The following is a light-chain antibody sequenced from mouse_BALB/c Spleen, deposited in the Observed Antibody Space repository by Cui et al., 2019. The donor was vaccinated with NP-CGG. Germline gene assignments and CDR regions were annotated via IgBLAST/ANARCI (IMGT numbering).Light chain of an antibody. CDR3: ALWYSNHWV. J-gene: IGLJ1*01. CDR1: TGAVTTRNY. V-gene: IGLV1*01. Sequence: QPAVTPEPAATTSPGETVTLTCRSSTGAVTTRNYANWVQEKPDHLFTGLIGGTNNRAPGVPARFSGSLIGDKAALTITGAQTEDEAIYFCALWYSNHWVFGGGTKLTVL. CDR2: GTN.